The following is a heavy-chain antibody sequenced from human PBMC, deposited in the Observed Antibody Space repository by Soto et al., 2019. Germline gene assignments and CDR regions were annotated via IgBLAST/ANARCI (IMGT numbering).Heavy chain of an antibody. CDR2: ISAYNGNT. CDR1: GYTFTSYG. V-gene: IGHV1-18*01. CDR3: ARVPGYSGYDSQSSFDY. Sequence: QVQLVQSGAEVKKPGASVKVSCKASGYTFTSYGIRWVRQAPGQGLEWMGWISAYNGNTNYAQKLQGRVTMTTDTSTSTAYMELRSLRSDYKAVYYCARVPGYSGYDSQSSFDYWGQGTMVTVSS. J-gene: IGHJ4*02. D-gene: IGHD5-12*01.